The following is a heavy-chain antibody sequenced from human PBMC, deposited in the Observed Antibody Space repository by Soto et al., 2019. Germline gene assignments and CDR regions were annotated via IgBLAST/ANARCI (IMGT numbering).Heavy chain of an antibody. CDR3: AKDPLSGSYGPQYYFDY. V-gene: IGHV3-23*01. D-gene: IGHD1-26*01. Sequence: GGSLRLSCAASGFTFSSYAMSWVRQAPGKGLEWVSAISGSGGSTYYADSVKGRFTISRDNSKNTLYLQMNSLRAEDTAVYYCAKDPLSGSYGPQYYFDYWGQGTLVTVSS. CDR1: GFTFSSYA. CDR2: ISGSGGST. J-gene: IGHJ4*02.